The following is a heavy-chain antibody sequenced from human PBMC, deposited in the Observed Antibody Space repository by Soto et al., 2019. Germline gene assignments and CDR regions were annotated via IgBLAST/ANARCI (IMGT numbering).Heavy chain of an antibody. CDR2: IYSSGST. D-gene: IGHD3-3*01. CDR1: GGAINSYY. J-gene: IGHJ5*02. CDR3: ARGQRFSDWFDP. Sequence: PSETLSLTCTVSGGAINSYYWTWIRQPAGKGLEWIGRIYSSGSTKYNPSLQSRVTMSLDTSKNQFSLRLTSVTAADTAVYYCARGQRFSDWFDPWGQGTSVTVSS. V-gene: IGHV4-4*07.